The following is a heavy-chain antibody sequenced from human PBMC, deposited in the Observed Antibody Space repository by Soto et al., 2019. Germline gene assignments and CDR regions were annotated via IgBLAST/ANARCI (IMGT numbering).Heavy chain of an antibody. V-gene: IGHV3-64D*08. J-gene: IGHJ6*02. CDR1: GFTFSDYA. Sequence: AGSLRLSCSASGFTFSDYAMHWVRQAPGKGLEYVSALGSNGGSTYYADSVKGRFTISRDNSKNTLFLQMSSLRAEDTAVYYCAHIISAVAGTYYGMDVWGQGTTVTVSS. CDR2: LGSNGGST. D-gene: IGHD6-19*01. CDR3: AHIISAVAGTYYGMDV.